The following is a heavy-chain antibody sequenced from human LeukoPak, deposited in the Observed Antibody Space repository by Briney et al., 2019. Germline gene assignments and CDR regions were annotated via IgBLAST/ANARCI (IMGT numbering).Heavy chain of an antibody. D-gene: IGHD5-24*01. J-gene: IGHJ4*02. CDR1: GFTFSSYG. CDR3: ARGAARMVEMATIISFEY. CDR2: ISYDGSNK. V-gene: IGHV3-30*03. Sequence: GGSLRLSCAASGFTFSSYGMHWVRQAPGKGLEWVAVISYDGSNKKYADSVKGRFTISRDNSKNTVYLQMNSVRAEDTAVYYCARGAARMVEMATIISFEYWGQGTLVTVSS.